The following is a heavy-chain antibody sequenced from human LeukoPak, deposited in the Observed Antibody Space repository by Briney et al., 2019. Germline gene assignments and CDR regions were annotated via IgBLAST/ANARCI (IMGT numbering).Heavy chain of an antibody. CDR2: IYYSGST. J-gene: IGHJ3*02. CDR3: ARDVSAYYYDSSGRAFDI. Sequence: SETLSLTCTVSGGSMSGYFWSWIRQPPGKGLEWIGYIYYSGSTNYNPSLKSRVTISVDTSKNQFSLKLSSVTAADTAVYYCARDVSAYYYDSSGRAFDIWGQGTMVTVSS. V-gene: IGHV4-59*01. CDR1: GGSMSGYF. D-gene: IGHD3-22*01.